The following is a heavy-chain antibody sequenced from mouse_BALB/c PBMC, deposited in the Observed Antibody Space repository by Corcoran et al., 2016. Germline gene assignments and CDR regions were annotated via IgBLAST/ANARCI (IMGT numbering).Heavy chain of an antibody. V-gene: IGHV1-18*01. Sequence: EVLLQQSGPELVKPGASVKIPCKASGYRFTDYNMDWVRQSHGKSLEWIGDINPNNGGTIYNQKFKGKATLTVDKSSSTAYMELRSLTSEDTAVYYCARRDPTVVYFDYWGQGTTLTVSS. D-gene: IGHD1-1*01. J-gene: IGHJ2*01. CDR1: GYRFTDYN. CDR2: INPNNGGT. CDR3: ARRDPTVVYFDY.